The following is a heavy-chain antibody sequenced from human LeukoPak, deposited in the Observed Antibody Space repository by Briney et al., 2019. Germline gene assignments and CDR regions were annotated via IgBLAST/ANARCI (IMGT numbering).Heavy chain of an antibody. V-gene: IGHV3-30*18. CDR3: AKDQKWIAPGTLAARPTYYFDY. Sequence: PGRSLTLSCAAAAFTSSTYGMHWVRQAPGKGLEWVAVISYEGSNKYYADSVKGRFTISRDNSKNTLYLQMNSLRAEDTAVYYCAKDQKWIAPGTLAARPTYYFDYWGQGTLVTVSS. D-gene: IGHD6-6*01. CDR1: AFTSSTYG. CDR2: ISYEGSNK. J-gene: IGHJ4*02.